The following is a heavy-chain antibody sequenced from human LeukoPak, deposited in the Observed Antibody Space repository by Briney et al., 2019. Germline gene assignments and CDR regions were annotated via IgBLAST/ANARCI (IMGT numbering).Heavy chain of an antibody. J-gene: IGHJ4*02. CDR1: GFTFDDYG. D-gene: IGHD3-3*01. V-gene: IGHV3-20*04. CDR2: INWNGGST. Sequence: PGGSLRLSCAASGFTFDDYGMSWVRQAPGKGLEWVSGINWNGGSTGYADSVKGRFTISRDSAKNSLYLQMNSLRAEDTALYYCARAPGYYDFWSGYDGEYFDYWGQGTLVTVSS. CDR3: ARAPGYYDFWSGYDGEYFDY.